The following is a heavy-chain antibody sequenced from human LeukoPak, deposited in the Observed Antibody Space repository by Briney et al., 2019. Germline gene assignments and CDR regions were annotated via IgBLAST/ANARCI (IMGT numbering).Heavy chain of an antibody. V-gene: IGHV1-2*02. D-gene: IGHD5-24*01. CDR1: GYTFTSYY. J-gene: IGHJ4*02. CDR3: ARAWRYNFSPLDY. CDR2: INPNSGGT. Sequence: GASVKVSCKASGYTFTSYYMHWVRQAPGQGLEWMGWINPNSGGTNYAQKFQGRVTMTRDTSISTAYMELSRLRSDDTAVYYCARAWRYNFSPLDYWGQGTLVTVSS.